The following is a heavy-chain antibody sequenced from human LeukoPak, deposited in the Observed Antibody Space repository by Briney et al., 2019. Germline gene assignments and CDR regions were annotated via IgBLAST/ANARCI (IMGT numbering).Heavy chain of an antibody. Sequence: SETLSLTCAVYGGSFSGYYWSWIRQPAGKGPEWIGRINTSGSTNYNPFLKSRVTISVDTSKNQFSLKLSSVTAADTAVYYCARDHYDSRGYYSGYMDVWGKGTTVTISS. CDR2: INTSGST. J-gene: IGHJ6*03. CDR1: GGSFSGYY. V-gene: IGHV4-4*07. D-gene: IGHD3-22*01. CDR3: ARDHYDSRGYYSGYMDV.